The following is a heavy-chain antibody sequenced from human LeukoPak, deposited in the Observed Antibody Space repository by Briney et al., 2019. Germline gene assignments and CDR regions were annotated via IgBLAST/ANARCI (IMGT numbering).Heavy chain of an antibody. CDR1: GFPFSSYW. CDR2: IEQDGNKK. CDR3: TRVGYIDEGIDY. J-gene: IGHJ4*02. D-gene: IGHD5-24*01. V-gene: IGHV3-7*04. Sequence: GGSLRLSCVASGFPFSSYWMTWVRQAPGKGLEWVANIEQDGNKKSYVDSVKGRFTISRDNTKNSLYLQMNSLRAEDTAIYYCTRVGYIDEGIDYWGQGTLVTVSS.